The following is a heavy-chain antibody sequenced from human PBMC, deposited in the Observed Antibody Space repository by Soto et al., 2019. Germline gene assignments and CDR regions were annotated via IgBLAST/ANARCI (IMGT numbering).Heavy chain of an antibody. CDR1: GYTFTSYA. CDR3: ARVWGSAGNYYYYGMDV. V-gene: IGHV1-3*01. D-gene: IGHD3-16*01. CDR2: INAGNGNT. J-gene: IGHJ6*02. Sequence: GASVKVSCKASGYTFTSYAMHWVRQAPGQRLEWMGWINAGNGNTKYSQKFQGRVTITRDTSASTAYMELSSLRSEDTAVYYCARVWGSAGNYYYYGMDVWGQGTTVTVSS.